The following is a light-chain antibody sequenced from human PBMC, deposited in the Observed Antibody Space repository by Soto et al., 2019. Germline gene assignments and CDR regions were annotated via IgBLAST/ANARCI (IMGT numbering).Light chain of an antibody. J-gene: IGLJ2*01. CDR2: GNS. CDR1: SSNIGADYD. Sequence: QLVLTQPPSVSGAPGQRVTISCTGSSSNIGADYDVHWYQQLPGTAPKLLIYGNSNRPSGVPDRFSASKPGTSASLAITGLQAEDEADYYCQSYDSSLSGVVFGGGTKLTVL. V-gene: IGLV1-40*01. CDR3: QSYDSSLSGVV.